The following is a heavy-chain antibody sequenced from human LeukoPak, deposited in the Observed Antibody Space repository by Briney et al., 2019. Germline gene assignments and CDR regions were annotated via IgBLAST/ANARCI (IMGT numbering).Heavy chain of an antibody. CDR1: GGSISSGGYY. V-gene: IGHV4-39*07. D-gene: IGHD2-2*01. CDR3: ARRRGIYCSSTSCRTIDY. Sequence: SETLSLTCTVSGGSISSGGYYWSWIRQPPGKGLEWIGEINHSGSTNYNPSLKSRVTMSVDTSKNQFSLKLSSVTAADTAVYYCARRRGIYCSSTSCRTIDYWGQGTLVTVSS. CDR2: INHSGST. J-gene: IGHJ4*02.